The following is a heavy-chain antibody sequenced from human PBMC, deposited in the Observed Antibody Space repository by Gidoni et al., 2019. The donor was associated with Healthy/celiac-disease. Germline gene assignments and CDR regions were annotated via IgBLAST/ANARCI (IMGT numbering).Heavy chain of an antibody. D-gene: IGHD4-17*01. Sequence: QVQLVQSGAEVKKPGASVQVSCKASGNTFTSYYIHWERQAPGKGLEWMGIINPSGGSTSYEQKFQGRVTMTRDTSTSTVYMELSSLRSEDTAVYYCARDSGYGTRGWFDPWGQGTLVTVSS. CDR3: ARDSGYGTRGWFDP. J-gene: IGHJ5*02. CDR2: INPSGGST. V-gene: IGHV1-46*01. CDR1: GNTFTSYY.